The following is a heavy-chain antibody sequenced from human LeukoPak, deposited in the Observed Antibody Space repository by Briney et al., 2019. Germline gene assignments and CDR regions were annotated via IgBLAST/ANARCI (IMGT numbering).Heavy chain of an antibody. CDR3: ARDRGYYGIDY. J-gene: IGHJ4*02. Sequence: GGSLRLSCAASGFTFSSYSMNWVRQAPGKGLEWVSYISSSSSTIYYADSVKGRFTISRDNSKNTLYLQMNSLRAEDTAVYYCARDRGYYGIDYWGQGTLVTVSS. CDR2: ISSSSSTI. CDR1: GFTFSSYS. D-gene: IGHD3-10*01. V-gene: IGHV3-48*01.